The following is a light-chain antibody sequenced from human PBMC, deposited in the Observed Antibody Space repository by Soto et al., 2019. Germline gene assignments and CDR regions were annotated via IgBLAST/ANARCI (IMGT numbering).Light chain of an antibody. CDR2: DVN. CDR1: SSDIGAYNY. V-gene: IGLV2-8*01. CDR3: NSFASGAHVV. Sequence: QSALAQPPSASGSPGQSVTISCTGTSSDIGAYNYVSWYQQYPGKAPKLIIYDVNQRPSGVPDRFSGSKSGNTASLTVSGLQAEDEAVYYCNSFASGAHVVFGGGTKLTVL. J-gene: IGLJ2*01.